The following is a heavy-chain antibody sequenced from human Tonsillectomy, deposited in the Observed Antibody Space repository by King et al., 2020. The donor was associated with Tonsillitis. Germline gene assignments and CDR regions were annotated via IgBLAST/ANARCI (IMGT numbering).Heavy chain of an antibody. D-gene: IGHD3-22*01. J-gene: IGHJ6*02. CDR2: ISSSIGTI. Sequence: QLVQSGGGLVQPGGSLRLSCEASGFTFSSYSLNWVRQAPGKGLGWVSYISSSIGTIYYAASVKGRFTISRDNAKNSLYLQMNSLRAEDTAVYYCARDFLDYYDSSGYYHYYGMDVWGQGTTVTVSS. CDR1: GFTFSSYS. V-gene: IGHV3-48*01. CDR3: ARDFLDYYDSSGYYHYYGMDV.